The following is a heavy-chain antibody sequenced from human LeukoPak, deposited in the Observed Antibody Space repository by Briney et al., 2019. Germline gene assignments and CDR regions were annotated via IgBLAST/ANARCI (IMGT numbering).Heavy chain of an antibody. V-gene: IGHV3-11*06. D-gene: IGHD6-13*01. CDR1: GFTFTDYY. CDR2: ISSSSSYI. J-gene: IGHJ5*02. Sequence: GGSLRLSCTVSGFTFTDYYMSWVRQAPGKGLEWVSSISSSSSYIYYADSVKGRFTISRDNAKNSLYLQMNSLRAEDTAVYYCARDRLEDFIAAAAKGWFDPWGQGTLVTVS. CDR3: ARDRLEDFIAAAAKGWFDP.